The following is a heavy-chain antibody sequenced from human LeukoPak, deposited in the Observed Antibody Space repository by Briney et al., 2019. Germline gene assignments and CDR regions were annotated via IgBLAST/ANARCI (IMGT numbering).Heavy chain of an antibody. CDR1: GLTFDDYA. D-gene: IGHD5-12*01. Sequence: GGSLRLSCAASGLTFDDYAMHWVRQAPGKGLEWVSGISWNSGSIGYADSVKGRFIISRDNAKNSLYLQMNSLRAEDTAVYYCARDCGYGNTPWFDPWGQGTLVTVSS. CDR2: ISWNSGSI. CDR3: ARDCGYGNTPWFDP. V-gene: IGHV3-9*01. J-gene: IGHJ5*02.